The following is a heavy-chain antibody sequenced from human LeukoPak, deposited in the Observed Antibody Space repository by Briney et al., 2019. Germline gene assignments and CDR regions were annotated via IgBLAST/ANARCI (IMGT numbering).Heavy chain of an antibody. D-gene: IGHD2/OR15-2a*01. J-gene: IGHJ4*02. CDR3: AREYRGSRYF. V-gene: IGHV3-7*01. CDR2: IKQDGSEK. Sequence: GGSLRLSCAASGFSFSDYWMSWVRQAPGKGLEWVANIKQDGSEKYYVDSVKGRFTISRDNAKNSLYLQMNSLRVEDTAVYYCAREYRGSRYFRGQGTLVTVSS. CDR1: GFSFSDYW.